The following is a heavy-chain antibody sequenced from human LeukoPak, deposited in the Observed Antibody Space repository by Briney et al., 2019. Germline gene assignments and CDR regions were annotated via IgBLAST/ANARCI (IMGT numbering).Heavy chain of an antibody. CDR1: GGSFSGYY. V-gene: IGHV4-34*01. J-gene: IGHJ5*02. Sequence: SETLSLTCAVYGGSFSGYYWNWIRQPPGKGLEWIGEINHSGSTNYNPSLKSQVTISVDTSKNQFSLKLSSVTAADTAVYYCASHASGWFAWGQGTLVTVSS. D-gene: IGHD6-19*01. CDR2: INHSGST. CDR3: ASHASGWFA.